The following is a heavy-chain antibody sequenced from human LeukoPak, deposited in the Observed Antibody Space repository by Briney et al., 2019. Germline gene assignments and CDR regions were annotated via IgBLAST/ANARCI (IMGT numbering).Heavy chain of an antibody. J-gene: IGHJ4*02. CDR2: ISWNSGSI. D-gene: IGHD3-22*01. V-gene: IGHV3-9*01. CDR1: SSGDYY. CDR3: AKDTAVYYDSSGYFDY. Sequence: SSGDYYWSWIRQPPGKGLEWVSGISWNSGSIGYADSVKGQFTISRDNAKNSLYLQMNSLRAEDTALYYCAKDTAVYYDSSGYFDYWGQGTLVTVST.